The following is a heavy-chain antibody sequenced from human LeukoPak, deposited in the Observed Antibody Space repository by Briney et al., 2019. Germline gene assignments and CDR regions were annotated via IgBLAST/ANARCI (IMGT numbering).Heavy chain of an antibody. CDR2: IYYSGST. CDR1: GGSISSYY. CDR3: ARVRANYYDSSGYLLDY. D-gene: IGHD3-22*01. V-gene: IGHV4-59*01. J-gene: IGHJ4*02. Sequence: SETLSLTCTVSGGSISSYYWSWIRQPPGKGLEWIGYIYYSGSTNYNPSLKSRVTISVDTSKNQFSLKLSSVTAADTAVYYCARVRANYYDSSGYLLDYWGQGTLVTVSS.